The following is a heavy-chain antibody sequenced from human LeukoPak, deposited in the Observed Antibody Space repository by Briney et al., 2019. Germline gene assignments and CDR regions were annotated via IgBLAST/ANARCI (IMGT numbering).Heavy chain of an antibody. D-gene: IGHD6-25*01. CDR3: ARVFLSYSSGYYFDY. Sequence: GGSLRLSCAASGFTVSSNYMSWVRQAPGKGLEWVSVIYSGGSTYYADSVKGRFTISRDNSKNTLYLQMNSLRAEDTAVYYCARVFLSYSSGYYFDYWGQGTLVTVSS. CDR1: GFTVSSNY. V-gene: IGHV3-66*02. CDR2: IYSGGST. J-gene: IGHJ4*02.